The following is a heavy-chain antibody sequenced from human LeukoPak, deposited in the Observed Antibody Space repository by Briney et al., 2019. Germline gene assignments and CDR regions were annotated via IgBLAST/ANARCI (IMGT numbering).Heavy chain of an antibody. V-gene: IGHV3-48*03. CDR3: ARALVDTAMVWGGNWFDP. CDR1: GFTFSSYE. D-gene: IGHD5-18*01. CDR2: ISSSGSTI. Sequence: GSLRLSCAASGFTFSSYEMNWVRRAPGKGLEWVPYISSSGSTIYYADSVKGRFTISRDNAKNSLYLQMNSLRAEDTAVYYCARALVDTAMVWGGNWFDPWGQGTLVTVSS. J-gene: IGHJ5*02.